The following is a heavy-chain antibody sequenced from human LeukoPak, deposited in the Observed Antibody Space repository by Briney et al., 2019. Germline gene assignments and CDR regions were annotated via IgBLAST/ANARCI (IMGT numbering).Heavy chain of an antibody. V-gene: IGHV3-48*01. Sequence: PGGSLRLSCAASGFTFSSYEMNWVRQAPGKGLEWVSYISSSSSTIYYADSVKGRFTISRDNAKNSLYLQMNSLRAEDTAVYYCARARRDYDILTGYLVRYYMDVWGKGTTVTVSS. D-gene: IGHD3-9*01. CDR3: ARARRDYDILTGYLVRYYMDV. CDR1: GFTFSSYE. CDR2: ISSSSSTI. J-gene: IGHJ6*03.